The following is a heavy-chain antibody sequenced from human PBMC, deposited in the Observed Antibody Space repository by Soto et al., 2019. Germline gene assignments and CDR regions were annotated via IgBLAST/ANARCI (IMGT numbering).Heavy chain of an antibody. Sequence: GSSPALSCADTCFHFRCLGMHWVPESPGKGLECVAVISYDGSNKYYADSVKGRFTISSDNSKNTLYLQMNSLRAEDTAVYYCAKDWDIVVVTAIRYGMDVWGQGT. J-gene: IGHJ6*02. V-gene: IGHV3-30*18. CDR3: AKDWDIVVVTAIRYGMDV. CDR1: CFHFRCLG. CDR2: ISYDGSNK. D-gene: IGHD2-21*02.